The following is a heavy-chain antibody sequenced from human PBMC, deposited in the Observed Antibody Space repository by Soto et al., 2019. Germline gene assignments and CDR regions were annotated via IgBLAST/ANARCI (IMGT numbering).Heavy chain of an antibody. CDR1: GGSFSGYY. V-gene: IGHV4-34*01. CDR2: INHSGST. D-gene: IGHD2-8*01. Sequence: SETLSLTCAVYGGSFSGYYWSWIRQPPGKGLEWIGEINHSGSTNYNPSLKSRATISVDTSKNQFSLKLSSVTAADTAVYYCARVVWAFDIWGQGTMVTVSS. CDR3: ARVVWAFDI. J-gene: IGHJ3*02.